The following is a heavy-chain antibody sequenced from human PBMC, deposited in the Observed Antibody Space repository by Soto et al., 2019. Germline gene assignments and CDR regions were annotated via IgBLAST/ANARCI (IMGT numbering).Heavy chain of an antibody. Sequence: SQTLSLTCAISGDSVSSDSAAWNWIRQSPSRGLEWLGRTYYRSKWYNDYAVSVKSRITINPDTSKNQFSLQLNSVTPEDTAVYYCARDQSDTGSYYVNAFDIWGQGTMVTVS. CDR2: TYYRSKWYN. D-gene: IGHD1-26*01. J-gene: IGHJ3*02. CDR3: ARDQSDTGSYYVNAFDI. V-gene: IGHV6-1*01. CDR1: GDSVSSDSAA.